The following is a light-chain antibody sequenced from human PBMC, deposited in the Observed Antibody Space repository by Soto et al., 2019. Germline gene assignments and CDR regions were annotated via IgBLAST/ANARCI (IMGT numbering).Light chain of an antibody. V-gene: IGLV2-14*01. CDR2: EVS. J-gene: IGLJ1*01. CDR3: SSYTRSSTYV. Sequence: QSALTQPASVSASPGQSITISCTGTSSDVGGHIFVAWYQQHPDKAPKIVLYEVSNRPPGVSNRFSGSKSGNTAFLTISGLQAEDEADYYCSSYTRSSTYVFGNGTKVTV. CDR1: SSDVGGHIF.